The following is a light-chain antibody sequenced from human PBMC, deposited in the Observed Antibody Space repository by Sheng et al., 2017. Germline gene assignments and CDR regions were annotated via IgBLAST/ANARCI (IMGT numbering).Light chain of an antibody. CDR3: QVWDDSSEDVV. Sequence: QSALTQPASVSGSPGQSITISCTGTSSDIGTYNYVSWFQQRPGKAPKLMIYDVSHRPSGVSTRFSGSNSGNTATLTISRVEAGDEADFYCQVWDDSSEDVVFGGGTKLTVL. J-gene: IGLJ2*01. CDR1: SSDIGTYNY. V-gene: IGLV2-14*01. CDR2: DVS.